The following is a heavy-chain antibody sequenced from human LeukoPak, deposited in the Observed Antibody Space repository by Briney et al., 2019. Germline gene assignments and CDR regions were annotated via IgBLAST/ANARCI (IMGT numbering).Heavy chain of an antibody. V-gene: IGHV1-2*04. J-gene: IGHJ5*02. CDR1: GYTLTGYY. D-gene: IGHD2-2*01. CDR3: ARGPAWSSSLEYWFDP. Sequence: ASVTVSCKASGYTLTGYYMHWVRQAPGQGLEWMGWINPNSGGTNYAQKFQGWVTMTRDTSISTAYMELSRLRSDDTAVYYCARGPAWSSSLEYWFDPWGQGTLVTVSS. CDR2: INPNSGGT.